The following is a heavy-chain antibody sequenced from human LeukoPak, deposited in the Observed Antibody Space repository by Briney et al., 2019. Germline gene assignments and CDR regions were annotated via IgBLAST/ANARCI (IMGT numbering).Heavy chain of an antibody. CDR3: AKDRESLYDILTGPLNC. Sequence: PGGSLRLSCAASGFTFSSYAMSWVRHAPGKGLEWVSAISGSGGSTYYADSVKGRFTISRDNSKNTLYLQMNSLRAEDTAVYYCAKDRESLYDILTGPLNCWGQGTLVTVSS. CDR2: ISGSGGST. CDR1: GFTFSSYA. J-gene: IGHJ4*02. V-gene: IGHV3-23*01. D-gene: IGHD3-9*01.